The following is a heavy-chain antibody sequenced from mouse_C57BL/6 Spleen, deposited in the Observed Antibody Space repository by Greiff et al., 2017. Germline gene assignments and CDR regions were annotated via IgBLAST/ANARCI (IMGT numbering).Heavy chain of an antibody. J-gene: IGHJ3*01. Sequence: QVQLQQPGAELVRPGSSEKLSCKASGYTFTSYWMDWVKQRPGQGLEWIGNIYPSDSETHYNQKFKDKATLTVDKSSSTAYLQLSSLTSEDTAIYYCARSEDYDGAWFAYGGQGTLVTVSA. CDR3: ARSEDYDGAWFAY. V-gene: IGHV1-61*01. CDR1: GYTFTSYW. D-gene: IGHD2-4*01. CDR2: IYPSDSET.